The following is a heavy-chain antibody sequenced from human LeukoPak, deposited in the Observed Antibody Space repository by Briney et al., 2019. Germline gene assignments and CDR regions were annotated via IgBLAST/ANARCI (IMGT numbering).Heavy chain of an antibody. D-gene: IGHD1-14*01. V-gene: IGHV3-23*01. CDR3: ATSGRVLLSFES. J-gene: IGHJ4*02. CDR1: GFTFSSYA. CDR2: IFPSCGDI. Sequence: GGSLRLSCAASGFTFSSYAMSWVCQAPGKGLELVSRIFPSCGDIHYADSVGGRFTISRDNSKSTLSLQMNRLRAEDTAIYYSATSGRVLLSFESWGQGTLVTVSS.